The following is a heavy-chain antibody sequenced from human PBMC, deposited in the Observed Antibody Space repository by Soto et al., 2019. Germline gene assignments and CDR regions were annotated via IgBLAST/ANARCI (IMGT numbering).Heavy chain of an antibody. Sequence: QAQLVQSGAEVKKPGASVKVSCKASGYTFSSYGISWVRQAPGQGLEWMGWISAYNGKTNYAQKLQGRVTMTTDTSTSTAYMEMKSLRSDDTAVFYCAGDRPPPLWFGELLSDDFYYGMDVWGQGTTVTVSS. J-gene: IGHJ6*02. CDR3: AGDRPPPLWFGELLSDDFYYGMDV. D-gene: IGHD3-10*01. V-gene: IGHV1-18*04. CDR2: ISAYNGKT. CDR1: GYTFSSYG.